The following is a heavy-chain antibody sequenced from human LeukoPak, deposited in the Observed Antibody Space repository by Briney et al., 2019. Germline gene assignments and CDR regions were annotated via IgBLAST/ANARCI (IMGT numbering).Heavy chain of an antibody. V-gene: IGHV3-23*01. Sequence: GGSLRLSCVASGFTFSNSAMSWVRQAPGKGLEWVSAISGGGGSTYYADSVKGRFTISRDNSKNTLYLQMNGLRAEDTAVYYCAKGGGSIFFDYWGQGTLVTVSS. CDR1: GFTFSNSA. J-gene: IGHJ4*02. CDR2: ISGGGGST. CDR3: AKGGGSIFFDY. D-gene: IGHD1-26*01.